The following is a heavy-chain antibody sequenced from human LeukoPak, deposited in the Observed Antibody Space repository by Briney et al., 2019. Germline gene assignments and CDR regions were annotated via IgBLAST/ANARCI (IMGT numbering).Heavy chain of an antibody. D-gene: IGHD3-22*01. J-gene: IGHJ5*02. V-gene: IGHV1-8*03. Sequence: WASVKVSCKASGYTFTSYDINWVRRATGQGLEWMGWMNPNSGNTGYAQKFQGRVTITRNTSISTAYMELSSLRSEDTAVYYCARVSDSSGYYHGGWFDPWGQGTLVTVSS. CDR2: MNPNSGNT. CDR1: GYTFTSYD. CDR3: ARVSDSSGYYHGGWFDP.